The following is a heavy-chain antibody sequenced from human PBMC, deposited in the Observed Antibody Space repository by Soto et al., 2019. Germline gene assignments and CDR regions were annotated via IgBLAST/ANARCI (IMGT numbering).Heavy chain of an antibody. CDR1: GGSISSSSYY. J-gene: IGHJ4*02. Sequence: SETLSLTCTVSGGSISSSSYYWGWIRQPPGKGLEWIGSIYYSGSTYYNPSLKSRVTISVDTSKNQFSLKLSSVTAADTAVYYCARRWGDILTGYYYDYWGKGALVTVS. D-gene: IGHD3-9*01. CDR2: IYYSGST. V-gene: IGHV4-39*01. CDR3: ARRWGDILTGYYYDY.